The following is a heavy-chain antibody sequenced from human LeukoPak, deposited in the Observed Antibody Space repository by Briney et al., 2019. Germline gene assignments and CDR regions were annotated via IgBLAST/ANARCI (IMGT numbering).Heavy chain of an antibody. J-gene: IGHJ4*02. CDR2: ISSSRSYN. CDR3: ARDRYCGGDCYPGPLDY. D-gene: IGHD2-21*02. V-gene: IGHV3-21*01. CDR1: GLSFCSHS. Sequence: GGPLRLFCAASGLSFCSHSMMGVRQAPGKGLECVSSISSSRSYNYYAHSVNGRFTIPRDNAKNSLYLQMNSLRADDTAVYYCARDRYCGGDCYPGPLDYWGQGTLVTVSS.